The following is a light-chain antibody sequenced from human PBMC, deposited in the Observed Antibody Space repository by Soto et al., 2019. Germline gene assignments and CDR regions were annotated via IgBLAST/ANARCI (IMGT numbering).Light chain of an antibody. J-gene: IGKJ3*01. CDR3: QQYGGSPLFT. CDR2: GAS. V-gene: IGKV3-20*01. Sequence: EIVLTQSPGTLSLTPGERATLSCRASQGVTPAYLAWYQHKPGQAPRLLIYGASNRATGIPDRFSGSGSGTDFTLTISRLEPEDFAVYSCQQYGGSPLFTFGPGTKVDIK. CDR1: QGVTPAY.